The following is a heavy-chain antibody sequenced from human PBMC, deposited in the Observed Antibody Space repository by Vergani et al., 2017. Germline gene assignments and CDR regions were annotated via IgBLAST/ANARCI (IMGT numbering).Heavy chain of an antibody. Sequence: QVQLQESGPGLVNPSQTLSLTCTVSGGSISSGNYFWNWIRQPAGKGLEWIGRIYTYGSTTYNPSFKSRVTISLDTSKNQFSLRLSSVAATDTAVYYCARSSGYYSYYFDFWGQGTLVTVSS. J-gene: IGHJ4*02. CDR3: ARSSGYYSYYFDF. D-gene: IGHD3-22*01. CDR2: IYTYGST. CDR1: GGSISSGNYF. V-gene: IGHV4-61*02.